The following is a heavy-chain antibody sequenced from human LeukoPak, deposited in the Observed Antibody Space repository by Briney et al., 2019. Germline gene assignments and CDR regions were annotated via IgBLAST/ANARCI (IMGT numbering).Heavy chain of an antibody. CDR1: GFTFDDYG. CDR3: ARDLKYYGSGSYYTSDY. D-gene: IGHD3-10*01. J-gene: IGHJ4*01. CDR2: INWNGGST. V-gene: IGHV3-20*01. Sequence: PGGSLRLSCAASGFTFDDYGMSWARQAPGKGLEWVSGINWNGGSTGYADSVKGRFTISRDNAKNSLYLQMNSLRAEDTALYHCARDLKYYGSGSYYTSDYWGHGTLVTVSS.